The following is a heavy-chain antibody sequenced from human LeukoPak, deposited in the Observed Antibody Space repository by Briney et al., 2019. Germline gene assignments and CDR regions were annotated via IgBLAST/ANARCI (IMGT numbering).Heavy chain of an antibody. J-gene: IGHJ4*02. Sequence: GGSLRLSCAASGSTFSNAWMSWVRQAPGKGLEWVGRIKSKTDGGTTDYAAPVKGRFTISRDDSKNTLYLQMNSLKTEDTAVYYCTTYYYDSSGYYYPFDYWGQGTLVTVSS. CDR2: IKSKTDGGTT. V-gene: IGHV3-15*01. CDR1: GSTFSNAW. CDR3: TTYYYDSSGYYYPFDY. D-gene: IGHD3-22*01.